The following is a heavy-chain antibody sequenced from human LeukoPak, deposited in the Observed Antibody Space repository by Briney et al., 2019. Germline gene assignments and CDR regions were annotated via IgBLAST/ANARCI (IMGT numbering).Heavy chain of an antibody. CDR2: IYYSGST. CDR1: GGSISSSSYY. V-gene: IGHV4-39*07. CDR3: ARENSSGWYSGGEFDY. D-gene: IGHD6-19*01. J-gene: IGHJ4*02. Sequence: PSETLSLTCTVSGGSISSSSYYWGWIRQPPGKGLEWIGSIYYSGSTYYNPSLKSRVTISVDTSKNQFSLKLSSVTAADTAVYYCARENSSGWYSGGEFDYWGQGTLVTVSS.